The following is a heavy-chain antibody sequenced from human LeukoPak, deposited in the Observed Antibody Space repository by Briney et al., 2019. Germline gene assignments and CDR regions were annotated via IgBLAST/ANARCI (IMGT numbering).Heavy chain of an antibody. J-gene: IGHJ4*02. V-gene: IGHV4-34*01. CDR2: INHSGST. Sequence: SETLSLTCAVYGGSFSGYYWSWIRQPPGKGLEWLGEINHSGSTNYNPSLKSRVTISVDTSKNQFSLKLSSVTAADTAVYYCARGNHDIVVVPAAMYDYWGQGTLVTVSS. CDR3: ARGNHDIVVVPAAMYDY. CDR1: GGSFSGYY. D-gene: IGHD2-2*01.